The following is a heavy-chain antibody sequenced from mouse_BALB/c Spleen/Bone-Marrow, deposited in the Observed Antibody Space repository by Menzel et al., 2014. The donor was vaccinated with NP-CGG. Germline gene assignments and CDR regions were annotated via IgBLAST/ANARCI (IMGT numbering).Heavy chain of an antibody. J-gene: IGHJ2*01. CDR1: GDSITSSY. V-gene: IGHV3-8*02. CDR3: ARRNGYPFAY. D-gene: IGHD1-2*01. CDR2: ISYSGNA. Sequence: EVHLVESGPSLVKPSQTLSLTCSVTGDSITSSYWNWIRKFPGNKLEYMGYISYSGNAYYNPSLKSRISLTRDTSKNXYYLQLNSVTAEDTATYFCARRNGYPFAYWRQGTPLTVST.